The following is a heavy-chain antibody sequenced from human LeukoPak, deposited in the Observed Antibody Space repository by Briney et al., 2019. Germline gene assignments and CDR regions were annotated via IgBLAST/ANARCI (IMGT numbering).Heavy chain of an antibody. Sequence: ASVKVSCKASGGTFSSYAIRWVRQAPGQGLEWMGRIIPILGIANYAQKFQGRVTITADKSTSTAYMELSSLRSEDTAVYYCARDEYCYDSSGYYYSAGDYWGQGTLVTVSS. CDR1: GGTFSSYA. CDR3: ARDEYCYDSSGYYYSAGDY. CDR2: IIPILGIA. J-gene: IGHJ4*02. D-gene: IGHD3-22*01. V-gene: IGHV1-69*04.